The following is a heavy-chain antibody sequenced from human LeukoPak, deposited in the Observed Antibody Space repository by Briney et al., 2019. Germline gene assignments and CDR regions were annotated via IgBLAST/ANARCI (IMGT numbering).Heavy chain of an antibody. V-gene: IGHV4-4*07. CDR3: ARTIAAAGIWFDP. CDR1: GGSISSYC. J-gene: IGHJ5*02. CDR2: IYTSGST. D-gene: IGHD6-13*01. Sequence: SETLSLTCTVSGGSISSYCWSWIRQPAGKGLEWIGRIYTSGSTNYNPSLKSRVTISVDTSKNQFSLKLSSVTAADTAVYYCARTIAAAGIWFDPWGQGTLVTVSS.